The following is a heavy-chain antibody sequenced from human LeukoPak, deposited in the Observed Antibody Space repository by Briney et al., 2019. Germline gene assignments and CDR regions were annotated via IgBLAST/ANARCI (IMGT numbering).Heavy chain of an antibody. CDR2: IKQDGSEK. J-gene: IGHJ4*02. V-gene: IGHV3-7*05. Sequence: GGSLRLSCAASGLTFSSYWMSWVRQAPGKGLEWVANIKQDGSEKYYVDSVKARFTISRDNAKNSLYLQMNSLRVGDTAVYCCAIDWDYWGQGTLVTVSS. CDR3: AIDWDY. CDR1: GLTFSSYW.